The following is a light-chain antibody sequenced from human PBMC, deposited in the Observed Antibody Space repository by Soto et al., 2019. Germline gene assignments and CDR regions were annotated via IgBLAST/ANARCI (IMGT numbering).Light chain of an antibody. Sequence: QSVLTQPPSVSGAPGQRVTISCTGSSSNIGAGYDVHWYQQLPGTAPKLLIYDNGKRPSGIPDRFSGSQSGTSATLGITGLQTGDEADYYCGTWDNSLSAVFGGGTKVTVL. V-gene: IGLV1-51*01. CDR1: SSNIGAGYD. CDR2: DNG. J-gene: IGLJ2*01. CDR3: GTWDNSLSAV.